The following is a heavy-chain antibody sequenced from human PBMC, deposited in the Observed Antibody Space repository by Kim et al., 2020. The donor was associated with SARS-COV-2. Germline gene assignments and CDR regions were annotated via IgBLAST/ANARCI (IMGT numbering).Heavy chain of an antibody. V-gene: IGHV1-69*13. CDR1: GGTFSSYA. Sequence: SVKVSCKASGGTFSSYAISWVRQAPGQGLEWMGGIIPIFGTANYAQKFQGRVTITADESTSTAYMELSSLRSEDTAVYYCARDNPPLLVGDAFDIWGQGTMVTVSS. CDR3: ARDNPPLLVGDAFDI. CDR2: IIPIFGTA. J-gene: IGHJ3*02. D-gene: IGHD3-10*01.